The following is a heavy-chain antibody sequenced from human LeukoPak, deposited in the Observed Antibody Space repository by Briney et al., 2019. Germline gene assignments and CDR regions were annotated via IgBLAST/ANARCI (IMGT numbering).Heavy chain of an antibody. Sequence: PSETLSLTCAVYGGSFSGYYWSWIRQPPGKGLEWIGEINHSGSTNYNPSLKSRVTISVDTSKNQFSLKLSSVTAADTAVYYCARGPGITMVRGVRIYYFDYWGQGTLVTVSS. J-gene: IGHJ4*02. CDR1: GGSFSGYY. CDR2: INHSGST. D-gene: IGHD3-10*01. V-gene: IGHV4-34*01. CDR3: ARGPGITMVRGVRIYYFDY.